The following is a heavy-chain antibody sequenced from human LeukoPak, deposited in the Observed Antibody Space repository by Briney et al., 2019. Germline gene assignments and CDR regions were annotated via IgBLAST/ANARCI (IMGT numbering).Heavy chain of an antibody. D-gene: IGHD3-10*01. CDR2: IYYSGST. V-gene: IGHV4-59*01. J-gene: IGHJ6*03. Sequence: SETLSLTCTVSGGSISSYYWSWIRKPPGKGLEWIGYIYYSGSTNYNPSLKSRVTISLDTSKNQFSLKLSSLTAADTAVYYCARRITMVRGSFPHYYYYMDVWGKGTTVTVSS. CDR3: ARRITMVRGSFPHYYYYMDV. CDR1: GGSISSYY.